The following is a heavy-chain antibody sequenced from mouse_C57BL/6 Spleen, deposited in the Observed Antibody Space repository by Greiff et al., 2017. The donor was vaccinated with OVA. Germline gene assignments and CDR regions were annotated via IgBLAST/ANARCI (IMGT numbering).Heavy chain of an antibody. Sequence: KQSGAELVRPGSSVKLSCKDSYFAFMASAMHWVKQRPGHGLEWIGSFTMYSDATEYSEHFKGKATLTANTSSSTAYMVLSSLTSEDSAVYYCAREGSLGAMDYWGQGTSVTVSS. CDR1: YFAFMASA. CDR2: FTMYSDAT. CDR3: AREGSLGAMDY. V-gene: IGHV1-49*01. J-gene: IGHJ4*01. D-gene: IGHD4-1*01.